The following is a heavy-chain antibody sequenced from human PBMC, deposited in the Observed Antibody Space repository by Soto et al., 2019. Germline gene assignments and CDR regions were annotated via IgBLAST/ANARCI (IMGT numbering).Heavy chain of an antibody. CDR3: ARGYSSENWFDP. CDR1: GGTFSSYA. Sequence: QVQLVQSGAEVKKPGSSVKVSCKASGGTFSSYAISWVRQAPGPGLEWMGGIIPIFGTANYAQKFQGRVTSTEDESTSTAYMELSSLRSEDTAVYYCARGYSSENWFDPWGQGTLVTVSS. J-gene: IGHJ5*02. CDR2: IIPIFGTA. D-gene: IGHD6-19*01. V-gene: IGHV1-69*01.